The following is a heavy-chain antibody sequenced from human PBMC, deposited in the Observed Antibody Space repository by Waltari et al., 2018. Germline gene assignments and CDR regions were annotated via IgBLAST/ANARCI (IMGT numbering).Heavy chain of an antibody. CDR1: GYTFTSYD. D-gene: IGHD6-19*01. CDR2: MNPNSGNT. V-gene: IGHV1-8*01. J-gene: IGHJ4*02. CDR3: ARRYSSEGEVDY. Sequence: QVQLVQSGAEVKKPGASVKVSCKASGYTFTSYDLNWVRQATGQGLEWMGWMNPNSGNTGYAQKFQGRVTMTRNTSISTAYMELSSLRSEDTAVYYCARRYSSEGEVDYWGQGTLVTVSS.